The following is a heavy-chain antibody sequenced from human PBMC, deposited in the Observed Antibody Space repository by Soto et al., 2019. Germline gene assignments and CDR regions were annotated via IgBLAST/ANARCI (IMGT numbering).Heavy chain of an antibody. CDR3: ARDAYYYDSSGQAMIPFFDY. V-gene: IGHV1-46*01. CDR2: INPSGGST. Sequence: ASVKVSCKASGYTFTSYYMHWVRQAPGQGLEWMGIINPSGGSTSYAQKFQGRVTMTRDTSTSTVYMELSSLRSEDTAVYYCARDAYYYDSSGQAMIPFFDYWGQGTLVTVSS. CDR1: GYTFTSYY. J-gene: IGHJ4*02. D-gene: IGHD3-22*01.